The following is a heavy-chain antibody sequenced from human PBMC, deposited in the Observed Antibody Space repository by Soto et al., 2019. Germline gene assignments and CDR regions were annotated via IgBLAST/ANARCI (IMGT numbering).Heavy chain of an antibody. CDR1: GFTFGDYA. V-gene: IGHV3-49*03. J-gene: IGHJ4*02. CDR2: IRSKAYGGTT. Sequence: GGSLRLSCTASGFTFGDYAMSWFRQAPGKGLEWVGFIRSKAYGGTTEYAASVKGRFTISRDDSKSIAYLQMNSLKTEDTAVYYCTRGVVAATPRGKRYYFDYWGQGTLVTVSS. CDR3: TRGVVAATPRGKRYYFDY. D-gene: IGHD2-15*01.